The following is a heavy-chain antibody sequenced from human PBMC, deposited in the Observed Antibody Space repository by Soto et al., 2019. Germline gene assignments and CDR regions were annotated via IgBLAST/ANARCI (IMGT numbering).Heavy chain of an antibody. CDR3: ARGPYIVVAFPAKTYYFDY. Sequence: QVQLVQSGAEVKKPGSSVKVSCQASGGTFSSYAISWVRQAPGHGLEWMGGIIPIFGTANYAQKFQGRVTITADESTSTAYMELSSLGSEDTAVYYCARGPYIVVAFPAKTYYFDYWGQGTLVTVST. D-gene: IGHD2-15*01. CDR1: GGTFSSYA. V-gene: IGHV1-69*01. J-gene: IGHJ4*02. CDR2: IIPIFGTA.